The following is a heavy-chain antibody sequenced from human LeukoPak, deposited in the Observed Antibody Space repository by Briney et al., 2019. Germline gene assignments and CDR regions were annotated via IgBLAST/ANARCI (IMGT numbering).Heavy chain of an antibody. CDR2: IYYSGST. D-gene: IGHD5-18*01. V-gene: IGHV4-59*08. CDR3: ARHGIVDTSRKYYFDY. J-gene: IGHJ4*02. CDR1: GGSISTYY. Sequence: SETLYLTCSVSGGSISTYYWSWIRQPPGKELERIGYIYYSGSTSYNPSLKSRVTISVDTSKNQFSLELSSVTAADTAVYYCARHGIVDTSRKYYFDYWGQGTLVTVSS.